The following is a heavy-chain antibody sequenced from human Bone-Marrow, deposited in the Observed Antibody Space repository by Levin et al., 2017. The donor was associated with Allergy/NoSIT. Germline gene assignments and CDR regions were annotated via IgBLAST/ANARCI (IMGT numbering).Heavy chain of an antibody. CDR2: IKQDGSEK. D-gene: IGHD3-3*01. J-gene: IGHJ3*02. V-gene: IGHV3-7*01. CDR3: ASTPIFGVARDAFDI. Sequence: GESLKISCVASAFTFTNYWMNWVRQAPGKGLEWVANIKQDGSEKYYVDSVKGRFTISRDNAKNSLYLQMNSLRAEDTAVYYCASTPIFGVARDAFDIWGQGTMVTVSS. CDR1: AFTFTNYW.